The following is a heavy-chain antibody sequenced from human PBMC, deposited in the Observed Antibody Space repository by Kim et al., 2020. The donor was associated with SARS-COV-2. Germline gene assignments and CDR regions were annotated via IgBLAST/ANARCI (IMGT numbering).Heavy chain of an antibody. CDR3: AREGGSKRLFDHRPDAFDI. Sequence: SETLSLTCTVSGGSISSYYWSWIRQPPGKGLEWIGYIYYSGSTNYNPSLKSRVTISVDTSKNQFSLKLSSVTAADTAVYYCAREGGSKRLFDHRPDAFDIWGQGKMVTVSS. D-gene: IGHD3-22*01. V-gene: IGHV4-59*12. CDR1: GGSISSYY. CDR2: IYYSGST. J-gene: IGHJ3*02.